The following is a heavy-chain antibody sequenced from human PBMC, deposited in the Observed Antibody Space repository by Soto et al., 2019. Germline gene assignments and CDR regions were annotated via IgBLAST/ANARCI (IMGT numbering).Heavy chain of an antibody. Sequence: NPSETLSLTCTVSGGSISSYYWSWIRQPPGKGLEWIGYIYYSGSTNYNPSLKSRVTISVDTSKNQFSLKLSSVTAADTAVYYCARDLGYSGYADYYYGMDVWGQGTTVTVS. CDR3: ARDLGYSGYADYYYGMDV. CDR2: IYYSGST. J-gene: IGHJ6*02. D-gene: IGHD5-12*01. V-gene: IGHV4-59*01. CDR1: GGSISSYY.